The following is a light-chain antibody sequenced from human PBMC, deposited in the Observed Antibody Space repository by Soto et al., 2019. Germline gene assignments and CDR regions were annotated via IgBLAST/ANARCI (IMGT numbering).Light chain of an antibody. V-gene: IGKV3-15*01. CDR3: QQYNNWPPLT. CDR2: GAS. CDR1: QSVSNN. Sequence: EKVISQSPATPAVSPAERRTLSRPASQSVSNNLAWYQQKPGQAPRLLIYGASTRATGIPARFSGSGSGTEFTLTISSLQSEDFALYYCQQYNNWPPLTFGGGTKVDIK. J-gene: IGKJ4*01.